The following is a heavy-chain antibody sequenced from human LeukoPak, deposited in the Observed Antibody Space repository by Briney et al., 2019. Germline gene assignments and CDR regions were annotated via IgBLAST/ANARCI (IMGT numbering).Heavy chain of an antibody. J-gene: IGHJ4*02. CDR2: IYYSGST. Sequence: SETLSLTCTVSGGSISSYYWSWIRQPPGKGLERIGYIYYSGSTNYNPSLKSRVTISVDTSKNQFSLELSSVTAADTAVYYCASSFGSGYLGYWGQGTLVTVSS. CDR1: GGSISSYY. CDR3: ASSFGSGYLGY. V-gene: IGHV4-59*01. D-gene: IGHD3-22*01.